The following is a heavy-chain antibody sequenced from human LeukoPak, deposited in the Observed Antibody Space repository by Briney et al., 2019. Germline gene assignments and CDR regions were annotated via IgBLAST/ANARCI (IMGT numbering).Heavy chain of an antibody. Sequence: GASVKVSCKASGGTFSSYAISWVRQAPGQGLEWMGGIIPIFGTANYAQKFQGRVTMTRDTSITTAYMEMSRLISDDTAVYYCARSELRFSPFDPWGQGTLVTVSS. D-gene: IGHD3-3*01. V-gene: IGHV1-69*05. CDR1: GGTFSSYA. CDR2: IIPIFGTA. J-gene: IGHJ5*02. CDR3: ARSELRFSPFDP.